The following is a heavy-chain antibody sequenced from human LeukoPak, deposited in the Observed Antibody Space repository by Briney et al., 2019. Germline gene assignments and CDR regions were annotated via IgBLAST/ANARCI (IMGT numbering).Heavy chain of an antibody. V-gene: IGHV3-73*01. CDR2: IRDKGYGHAT. J-gene: IGHJ5*02. D-gene: IGHD2-8*01. CDR1: GFTFSASA. Sequence: GGSLRLSCAASGFTFSASAIHWVRQASGKGLEWVGRIRDKGYGHATAYAASVKGRFTLSRDDSRNTAYLQMDSLKTEDTALYYCTTPNEGNWFDPWGQGTLVTVSS. CDR3: TTPNEGNWFDP.